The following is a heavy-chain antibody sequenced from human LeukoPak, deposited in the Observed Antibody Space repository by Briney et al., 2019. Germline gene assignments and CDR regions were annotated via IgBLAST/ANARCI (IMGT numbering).Heavy chain of an antibody. Sequence: SETLSLTCAVSGGSISTSNWWSWVRQPPGKGLEWIGEIYHSGSTNYNPSLKSRVTLSVDKSKNQFSLNLRSVTAADTAVYYCARGTLYSGWSYYFDYWGQGSQVTVSS. CDR2: IYHSGST. V-gene: IGHV4-4*02. J-gene: IGHJ4*02. CDR1: GGSISTSNW. CDR3: ARGTLYSGWSYYFDY. D-gene: IGHD6-19*01.